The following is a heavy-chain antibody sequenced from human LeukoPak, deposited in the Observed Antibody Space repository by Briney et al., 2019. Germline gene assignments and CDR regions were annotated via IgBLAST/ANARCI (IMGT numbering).Heavy chain of an antibody. D-gene: IGHD3-22*01. CDR3: AKVINYYDSSGFDAFDI. CDR2: IRYDGSNK. CDR1: GFTFGSHA. J-gene: IGHJ3*02. Sequence: PGGSLRLSCAASGFTFGSHAMHWVRQAPGKGLEWVAFIRYDGSNKYYADSVKGRFTISRDNSKNTLYLEMNSLRAEDTAVYYCAKVINYYDSSGFDAFDIWGQGTVVTVSS. V-gene: IGHV3-30*02.